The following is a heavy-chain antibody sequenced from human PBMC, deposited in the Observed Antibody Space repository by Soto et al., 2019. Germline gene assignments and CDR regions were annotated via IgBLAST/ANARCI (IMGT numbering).Heavy chain of an antibody. CDR1: GYTFTSYA. J-gene: IGHJ4*02. D-gene: IGHD2-15*01. CDR3: ARGVAPYYFDY. V-gene: IGHV1-3*05. Sequence: QVQLVQSGAEEQKPGASVKVSCKASGYTFTSYAMHWVRQAPAQRREWMGWSNAGNGNTKYSQKFQGRVTITRDTSASTAYMELSSLRSEDTAVYYCARGVAPYYFDYWGQGTLVTVSS. CDR2: SNAGNGNT.